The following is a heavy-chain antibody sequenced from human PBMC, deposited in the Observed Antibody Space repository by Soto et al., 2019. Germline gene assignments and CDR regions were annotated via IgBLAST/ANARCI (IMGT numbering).Heavy chain of an antibody. D-gene: IGHD3-3*01. J-gene: IGHJ4*02. CDR1: GFTFSSYD. V-gene: IGHV3-13*01. Sequence: GGSLRLSCAASGFTFSSYDMHWVRQATGKGLEWVSAIGTAGDTHYPGSVKGRFTISRENAKNSLYLQMNSLRAEDTAVYYCARAPGLRFLEWFFDYWGQGTLVTVSS. CDR2: IGTAGDT. CDR3: ARAPGLRFLEWFFDY.